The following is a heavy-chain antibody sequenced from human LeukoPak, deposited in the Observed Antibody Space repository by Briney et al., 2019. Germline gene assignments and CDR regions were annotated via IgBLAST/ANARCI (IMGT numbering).Heavy chain of an antibody. CDR2: IYYSGST. Sequence: SETLSLTCAVSGYSISSSNWWGWIRQPPGKGLEWIGYIYYSGSTYYNPSLKSRVTMSVDTSKNQFSLKLSSVTAVDTAVYYCARTPAAGHSNWLDPWGQGTLVTVSS. CDR3: ARTPAAGHSNWLDP. J-gene: IGHJ5*02. CDR1: GYSISSSNW. D-gene: IGHD6-13*01. V-gene: IGHV4-28*01.